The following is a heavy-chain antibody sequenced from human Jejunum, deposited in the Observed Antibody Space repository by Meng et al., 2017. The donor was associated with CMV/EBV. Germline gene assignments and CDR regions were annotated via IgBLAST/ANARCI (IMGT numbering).Heavy chain of an antibody. J-gene: IGHJ4*02. CDR1: GASISGGNDY. CDR2: ISTSGST. D-gene: IGHD4-23*01. CDR3: ARGYGGNSNFDY. V-gene: IGHV4-61*02. Sequence: VSGASISGGNDYWSWIRQPAGKGLEWIGRISTSGSTKYSPSLKSRVTISMDTSENQFSLRLNSVTAADTAVYYCARGYGGNSNFDYWGQGSLVTVSS.